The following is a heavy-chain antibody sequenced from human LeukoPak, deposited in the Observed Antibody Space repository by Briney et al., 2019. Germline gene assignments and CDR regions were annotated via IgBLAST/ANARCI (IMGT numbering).Heavy chain of an antibody. D-gene: IGHD1-1*01. CDR1: GFTFSSYS. CDR3: ASGTTGTTGYYYYYYYMDV. Sequence: PGGSLRLSCAASGFTFSSYSMNWVRQAPGKGLEWVSYISSSGSTIYYADSVKGRFTISRDNAKNSLYLQMNSLRAEDTAVYYCASGTTGTTGYYYYYYYMDVWGKGTTVTVSS. J-gene: IGHJ6*03. CDR2: ISSSGSTI. V-gene: IGHV3-48*04.